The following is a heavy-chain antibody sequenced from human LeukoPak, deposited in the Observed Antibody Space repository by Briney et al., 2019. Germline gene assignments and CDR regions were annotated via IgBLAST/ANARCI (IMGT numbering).Heavy chain of an antibody. V-gene: IGHV4-28*01. Sequence: TPSETLSLTCAVSGYSISSSNWWGWIRQPPGKGLEWIGYIYYSGSTYYNPSLKSRVTTSVDTSKNQFSLKLSSVTAVDTAVYYCARSQYYGRTGMDVWGQGTTVTVSS. D-gene: IGHD2/OR15-2a*01. CDR2: IYYSGST. J-gene: IGHJ6*02. CDR3: ARSQYYGRTGMDV. CDR1: GYSISSSNW.